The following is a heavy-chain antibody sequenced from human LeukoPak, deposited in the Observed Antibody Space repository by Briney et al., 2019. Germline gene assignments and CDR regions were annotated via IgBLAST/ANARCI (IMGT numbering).Heavy chain of an antibody. CDR1: GFTFSSYW. CDR3: ARGHVDTTMAGEFDF. J-gene: IGHJ4*02. CDR2: IKQDESEK. V-gene: IGHV3-7*01. D-gene: IGHD5-18*01. Sequence: GGSLRLSCAASGFTFSSYWMSWVRQSPGKGLEGVANIKQDESEKYYVDSVKGRFTISRDNAKNSLYLQMNSLRAEDMAVYYCARGHVDTTMAGEFDFWGQGTLVTVSS.